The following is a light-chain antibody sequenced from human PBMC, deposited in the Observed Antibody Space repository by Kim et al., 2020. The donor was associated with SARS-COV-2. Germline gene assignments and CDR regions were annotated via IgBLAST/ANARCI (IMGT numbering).Light chain of an antibody. J-gene: IGLJ1*01. V-gene: IGLV2-14*03. CDR2: DVS. Sequence: QSIPISCTETSSDVGGYNYVSWYQQHPGKAPKLMIYDVSNRPSGVSNRFSGSKSGNTASLTISGLQAEDEADYYCSSYTSSSTLHVFGTGTKVTVL. CDR1: SSDVGGYNY. CDR3: SSYTSSSTLHV.